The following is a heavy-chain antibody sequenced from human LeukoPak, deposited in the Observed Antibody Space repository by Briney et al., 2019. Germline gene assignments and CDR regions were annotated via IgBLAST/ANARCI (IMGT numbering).Heavy chain of an antibody. V-gene: IGHV1-69*01. J-gene: IGHJ4*02. D-gene: IGHD6-19*01. CDR1: GGTFSSYA. Sequence: SVKVSCKASGGTFSSYAISWVRQAPGQGLEWMGGIIPIFGTANYAQKLQGRVTITADESTSTAYMELSSLRSEDTAVCYCARGEGSRSLSGWYAAYFDYWGQGTLVTVSS. CDR2: IIPIFGTA. CDR3: ARGEGSRSLSGWYAAYFDY.